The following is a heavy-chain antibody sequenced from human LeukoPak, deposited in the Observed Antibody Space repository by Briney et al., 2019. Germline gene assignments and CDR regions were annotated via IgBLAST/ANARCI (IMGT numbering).Heavy chain of an antibody. CDR2: ISWDGGST. D-gene: IGHD6-13*01. V-gene: IGHV3-43*01. J-gene: IGHJ6*03. Sequence: GGSLRLSCAASGFTFDDYTMHWVRQAPGKGLEWVSLISWDGGSTYYADSVKGRFTISRDNSKNSLYLQMNSLRTEDTAVYYCARALPGQQLVQGLYYYYMDVWGKGTTVTISS. CDR1: GFTFDDYT. CDR3: ARALPGQQLVQGLYYYYMDV.